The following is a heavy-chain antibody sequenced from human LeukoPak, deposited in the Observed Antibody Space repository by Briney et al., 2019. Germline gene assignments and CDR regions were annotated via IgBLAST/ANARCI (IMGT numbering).Heavy chain of an antibody. D-gene: IGHD1-26*01. V-gene: IGHV4-34*01. Sequence: PSETLSLTCAVYGGSFSGYYWSWIRQPPGKGLEWIGEINHSGSTNYNPSLKSRVTISVDTSKNQFSLKLSSVTAADTAVYYCAGGSSGSYPHFDYWGQGTLVTVSS. CDR3: AGGSSGSYPHFDY. CDR2: INHSGST. CDR1: GGSFSGYY. J-gene: IGHJ4*02.